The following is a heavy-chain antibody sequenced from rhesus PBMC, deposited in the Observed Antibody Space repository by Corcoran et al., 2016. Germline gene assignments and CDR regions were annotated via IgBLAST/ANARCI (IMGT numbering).Heavy chain of an antibody. CDR2: ISGSRGSN. V-gene: IGHV4-65*01. CDR3: ARDGVYLDD. D-gene: IGHD3-34*01. Sequence: QVQLQESGPGLVKPSETLSLTCAVSGGSIRSSNWWSWIRQPPGKGREWIGYISGSRGSNYYNPSLKRRVTISTDTSKNQFSRKLSSVTAADTAVYYCARDGVYLDDWGQGVLVTVSS. J-gene: IGHJ4*01. CDR1: GGSIRSSNW.